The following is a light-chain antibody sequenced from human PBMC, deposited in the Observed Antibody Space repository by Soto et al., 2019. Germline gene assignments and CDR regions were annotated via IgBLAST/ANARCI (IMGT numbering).Light chain of an antibody. V-gene: IGKV1-9*01. CDR2: AAS. CDR3: QHRGT. J-gene: IGKJ2*01. CDR1: QGISSY. Sequence: IQLTQSPSSLSASVGDRVTITCRASQGISSYLAWYQQKPGKAPKLLIYAASTLQSGVPPRFSGSGSGTDFTLTISSLQPEDFATYYCQHRGTFGQGTKLEIK.